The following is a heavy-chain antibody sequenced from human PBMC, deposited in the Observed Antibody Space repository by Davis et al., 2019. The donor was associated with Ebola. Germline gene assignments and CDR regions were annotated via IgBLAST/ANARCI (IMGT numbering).Heavy chain of an antibody. J-gene: IGHJ4*02. D-gene: IGHD3-22*01. CDR1: GFTFSSYW. CDR3: AKARRAGWLTDY. V-gene: IGHV3-7*03. Sequence: GESLKISCAASGFTFSSYWMSWVRQAPGKGLEWVANIKQDGSEKYYVDSVKGRFTISRDNAKNSLYLQMNSLRVEDTAVYYCAKARRAGWLTDYWGQGTLVTVSS. CDR2: IKQDGSEK.